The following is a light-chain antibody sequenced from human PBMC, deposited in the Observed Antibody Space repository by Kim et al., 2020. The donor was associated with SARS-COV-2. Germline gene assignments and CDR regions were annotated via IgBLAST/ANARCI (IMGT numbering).Light chain of an antibody. J-gene: IGKJ4*01. CDR2: GAS. CDR1: QCVSSSY. Sequence: SPGERATLSCRASQCVSSSYLAGYQQKPGQAPRLLIYGASSRATGIPDRFSGSGSGTDFTLTISRLEPEDFAVYYCQQYGSSPLTFGGGTKVDIK. V-gene: IGKV3-20*01. CDR3: QQYGSSPLT.